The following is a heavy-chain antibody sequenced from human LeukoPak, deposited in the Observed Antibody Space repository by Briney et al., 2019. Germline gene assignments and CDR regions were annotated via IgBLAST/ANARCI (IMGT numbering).Heavy chain of an antibody. J-gene: IGHJ4*02. CDR2: INPNSGDT. D-gene: IGHD3-16*01. CDR1: GYTFTGYY. CDR3: ARGYDWGGY. Sequence: GASVKVSCKASGYTFTGYYMHWVRQTPGQGLEWMGWINPNSGDTDYAQKFQGRVTMTSDASISTAYMELTRLTSDDTAVYWCARGYDWGGYWGQGTLVTVSS. V-gene: IGHV1-2*02.